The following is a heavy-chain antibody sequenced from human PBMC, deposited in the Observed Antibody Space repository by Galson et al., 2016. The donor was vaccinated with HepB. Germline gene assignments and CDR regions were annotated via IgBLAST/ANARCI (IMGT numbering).Heavy chain of an antibody. CDR2: VYYTGRT. J-gene: IGHJ4*02. CDR1: GNSISTYY. V-gene: IGHV4-59*12. D-gene: IGHD1-1*01. Sequence: SETLSLTCNVSGNSISTYYWNWIRQPPGKGLEWIGYVYYTGRTTPNPSLKSRVTMSVDTSKNQFSLELTSVTAADTAIYYCARVQGAVISTTQHEAGLDYWGPGILVTVSS. CDR3: ARVQGAVISTTQHEAGLDY.